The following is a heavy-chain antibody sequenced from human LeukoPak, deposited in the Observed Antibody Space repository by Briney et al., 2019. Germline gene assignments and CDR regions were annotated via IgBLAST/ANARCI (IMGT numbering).Heavy chain of an antibody. CDR3: AKQLTAGGYYFDY. J-gene: IGHJ4*02. CDR2: ISGGGETT. V-gene: IGHV3-23*01. Sequence: GGSLRLSCAASGFRFGDHGMYWLRQAPGKGLEWVSGISGGGETTYYADSVKGRFTISRDNSKNTLYLQMNSLRAEDTAVYYCAKQLTAGGYYFDYWGQGTLVTVSS. D-gene: IGHD6-13*01. CDR1: GFRFGDHG.